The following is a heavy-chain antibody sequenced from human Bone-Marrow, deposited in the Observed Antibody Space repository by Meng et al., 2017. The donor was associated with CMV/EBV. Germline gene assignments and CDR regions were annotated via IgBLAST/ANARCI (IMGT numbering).Heavy chain of an antibody. CDR3: ARDLITMTPNWFDP. CDR2: ISAYNGNT. V-gene: IGHV1-18*01. Sequence: ASVKVSCKASGYTFTSYGISWVRQAPGQGLEWMGWISAYNGNTNYAQKLQGRVTMTTDTSTSTAYMELRSLRSDDTAVYYCARDLITMTPNWFDPWGHGTLVTVSS. CDR1: GYTFTSYG. J-gene: IGHJ5*02. D-gene: IGHD3-22*01.